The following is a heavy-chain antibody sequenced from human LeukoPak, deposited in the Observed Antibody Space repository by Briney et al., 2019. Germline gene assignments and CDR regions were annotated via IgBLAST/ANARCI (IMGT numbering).Heavy chain of an antibody. V-gene: IGHV1-18*01. CDR1: GYTFTSYG. Sequence: ASVKVSCKASGYTFTSYGISWVRQAPGQGLEWMGWISAYNGNTNYAQKLQGRVTMTTDTSTSTAYMELRSLRSDDTAVYYCARQRDPYSSGWALDYWGQGTLVTVSS. CDR3: ARQRDPYSSGWALDY. D-gene: IGHD6-19*01. J-gene: IGHJ4*02. CDR2: ISAYNGNT.